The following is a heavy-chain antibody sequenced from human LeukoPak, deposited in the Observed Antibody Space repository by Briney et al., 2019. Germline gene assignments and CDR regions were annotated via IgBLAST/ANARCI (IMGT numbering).Heavy chain of an antibody. CDR3: ARGPAVRHYYGSGSRYYFDY. D-gene: IGHD3-10*01. Sequence: PGGSLRLSCAASGFTFSTYGMHWVRQAPGKGLEWVAVIWYDGGNKYYADSVKGRFTISRDNSKNTLYLQMNSLRAEDTAVYYCARGPAVRHYYGSGSRYYFDYWGQGTLVTVSS. J-gene: IGHJ4*02. CDR1: GFTFSTYG. V-gene: IGHV3-33*01. CDR2: IWYDGGNK.